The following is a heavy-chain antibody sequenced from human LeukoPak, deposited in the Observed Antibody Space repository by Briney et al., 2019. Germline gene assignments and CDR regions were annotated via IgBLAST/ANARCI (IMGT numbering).Heavy chain of an antibody. CDR1: GGSFSGYY. CDR2: INHSGST. CDR3: ARGRPITMVRGVKVRYHYYGMDV. J-gene: IGHJ6*02. Sequence: SETLSLTCAVYGGSFSGYYWSWIRQPPGKGLEWIGEINHSGSTNYNPSLKSRVTISVDTSKNQFSLKLSSVTAADTAVYYCARGRPITMVRGVKVRYHYYGMDVWGQGTTVTVSS. V-gene: IGHV4-34*01. D-gene: IGHD3-10*01.